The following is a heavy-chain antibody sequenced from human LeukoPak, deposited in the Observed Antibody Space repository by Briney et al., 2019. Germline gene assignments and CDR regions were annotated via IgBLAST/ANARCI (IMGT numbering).Heavy chain of an antibody. Sequence: SETLSLTCTVSGGSISSGDYYWSWIRQPPGKGLEWIGHIYYSGSTYYNPSLKSRVTISVDTSKNQFSLQLSSVTAADTVGYYCAIDAELELQGDYFDYWGQGTLVTVSS. V-gene: IGHV4-30-4*08. CDR3: AIDAELELQGDYFDY. CDR1: GGSISSGDYY. J-gene: IGHJ4*02. CDR2: IYYSGST. D-gene: IGHD1-7*01.